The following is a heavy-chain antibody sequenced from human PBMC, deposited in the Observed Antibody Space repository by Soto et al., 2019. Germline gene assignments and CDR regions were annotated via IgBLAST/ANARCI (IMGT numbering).Heavy chain of an antibody. CDR2: ISSSGSTI. J-gene: IGHJ4*02. CDR1: GFTFSDYY. Sequence: GGSLRLSCAASGFTFSDYYMSWIRQAPGKGLEWVSYISSSGSTIYYADSVKGRFTISRDNAKNSLYLQMNSLRAEDTAVYYCARDHSNYVFFIDYWGQGTLVTVSS. CDR3: ARDHSNYVFFIDY. D-gene: IGHD4-4*01. V-gene: IGHV3-11*01.